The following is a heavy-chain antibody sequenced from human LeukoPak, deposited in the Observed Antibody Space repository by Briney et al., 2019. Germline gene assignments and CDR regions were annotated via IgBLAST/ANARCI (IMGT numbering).Heavy chain of an antibody. CDR3: AFSGTYGVY. D-gene: IGHD1-26*01. J-gene: IGHJ4*02. V-gene: IGHV3-48*01. CDR1: GFIFSDYN. Sequence: GGSLRLSCVASGFIFSDYNMNWVRQAPGKRLEWVSYISSSSTTIYYADSVKGRFTISRDNAKKSVYLQMNSLRAEDTAVFYCAFSGTYGVYWGQGTLVTVSS. CDR2: ISSSSTTI.